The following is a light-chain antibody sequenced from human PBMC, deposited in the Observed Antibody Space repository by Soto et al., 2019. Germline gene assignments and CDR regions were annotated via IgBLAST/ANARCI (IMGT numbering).Light chain of an antibody. Sequence: QSVLTQPPSASKSPGQSVTISCTGTSSDVATYNYVSWYQQHPGKAPKLIIYEVTKRPSGVPDRFSGSTSGNTASLTISGLQAEDETDYFCSLYSSNGSLIFGPGTKVTVL. CDR3: SLYSSNGSLI. CDR1: SSDVATYNY. J-gene: IGLJ1*01. CDR2: EVT. V-gene: IGLV2-8*02.